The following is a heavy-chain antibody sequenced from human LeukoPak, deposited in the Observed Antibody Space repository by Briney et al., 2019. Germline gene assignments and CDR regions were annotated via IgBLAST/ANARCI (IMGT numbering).Heavy chain of an antibody. Sequence: SETLSLTCTVSGGSISSYSWSWIRQPPGKGLEWIGYIYHSGSTYYNPSLKSRVTISVDRSKNQFSLKLSSVTAADTAVYYCARETHYSGYDFFDYWGQGTLVTVSS. CDR3: ARETHYSGYDFFDY. CDR1: GGSISSYS. V-gene: IGHV4-30-2*01. D-gene: IGHD5-12*01. J-gene: IGHJ4*02. CDR2: IYHSGST.